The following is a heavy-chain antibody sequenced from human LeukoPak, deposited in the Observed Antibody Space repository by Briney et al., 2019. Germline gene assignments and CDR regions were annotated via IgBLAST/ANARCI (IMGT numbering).Heavy chain of an antibody. D-gene: IGHD1-14*01. CDR1: GYAFTGYY. J-gene: IGHJ3*02. CDR2: INPNSGGT. Sequence: ASVKVSCKASGYAFTGYYMHWVRQAPGQGLEWMGWINPNSGGTNYAQKFQGGVTMTRDTSISTAYMELSRLRSEDTAVYYCATDGRDRTGHDAFDIWGQGTMVTVSS. CDR3: ATDGRDRTGHDAFDI. V-gene: IGHV1-2*02.